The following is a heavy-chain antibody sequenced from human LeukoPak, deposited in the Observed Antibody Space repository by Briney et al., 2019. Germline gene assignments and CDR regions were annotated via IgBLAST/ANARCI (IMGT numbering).Heavy chain of an antibody. D-gene: IGHD2-21*02. CDR2: IYCSGST. CDR1: GGSISSGGYY. Sequence: PSETLSLTCTVSGGSISSGGYYWSWIRQHPGKGLEWIGYIYCSGSTYYNPSLKSRVTISVDTSKNQFSLKLSSVTAADTAVYYCARGGDWLFDYWGQGILVTVSS. CDR3: ARGGDWLFDY. J-gene: IGHJ4*02. V-gene: IGHV4-31*03.